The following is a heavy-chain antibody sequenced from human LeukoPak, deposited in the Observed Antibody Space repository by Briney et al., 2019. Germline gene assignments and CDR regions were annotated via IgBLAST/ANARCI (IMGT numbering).Heavy chain of an antibody. Sequence: GGSLRLSCAASGFVVSSNYMSWVRQAPGKGLEWVSVLYSGGGAYYADSVKGRFIISRDSSKNTLYLQMNSLRAEDTALYYCARMSASYLDYWGQGTLVSVSS. CDR3: ARMSASYLDY. CDR2: LYSGGGA. V-gene: IGHV3-53*01. CDR1: GFVVSSNY. J-gene: IGHJ4*02. D-gene: IGHD3-3*01.